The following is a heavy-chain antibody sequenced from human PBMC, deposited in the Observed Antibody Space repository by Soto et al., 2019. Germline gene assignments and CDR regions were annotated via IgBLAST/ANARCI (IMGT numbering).Heavy chain of an antibody. CDR2: IIPIFGTA. D-gene: IGHD1-7*01. CDR1: GGTFSSYA. Sequence: GASVKVSWKASGGTFSSYAISWVRQAPGQGLEWMGGIIPIFGTANYAQKFQGRVTITADESTSTAYMELSSLRSEDTAVYYCARGFLRELLPYYYYGMDVWGQGTTVTVSS. CDR3: ARGFLRELLPYYYYGMDV. V-gene: IGHV1-69*13. J-gene: IGHJ6*02.